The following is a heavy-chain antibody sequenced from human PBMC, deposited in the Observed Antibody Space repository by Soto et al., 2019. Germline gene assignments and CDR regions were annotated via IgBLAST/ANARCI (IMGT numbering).Heavy chain of an antibody. V-gene: IGHV3-23*01. J-gene: IGHJ4*02. CDR3: AKPVVAARSPLDY. CDR1: GFTFSSYA. D-gene: IGHD2-15*01. CDR2: ISGSGGST. Sequence: GGSLRLSCAASGFTFSSYAMSWVRQAPGKGLEWVSAISGSGGSTYYADSVKGRFTISRDNSKNTLYLQMNSLRVEDTAVYYCAKPVVAARSPLDYWGQGTLVTVSS.